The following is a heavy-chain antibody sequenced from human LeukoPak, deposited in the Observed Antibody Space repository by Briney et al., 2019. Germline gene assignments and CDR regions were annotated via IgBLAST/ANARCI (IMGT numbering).Heavy chain of an antibody. V-gene: IGHV4-4*07. CDR3: ARGLGYYGSGSYVYNWFAP. CDR1: GGSISNYY. J-gene: IGHJ5*02. D-gene: IGHD3-10*01. CDR2: IYTSGST. Sequence: SETLSLTCTVSGGSISNYYWSWIRQPAGRGLERIGRIYTSGSTNYNPSLKSRVTMSVDTSKNQFSLKLTSVTAADTAVYYCARGLGYYGSGSYVYNWFAPWGQGSLVTVSS.